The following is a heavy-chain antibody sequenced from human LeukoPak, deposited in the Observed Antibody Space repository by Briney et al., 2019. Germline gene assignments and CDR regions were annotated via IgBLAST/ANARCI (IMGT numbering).Heavy chain of an antibody. D-gene: IGHD5-18*01. CDR2: IYYSGST. CDR3: ARVERIQLWWPTYFDY. Sequence: PSETLSLNCTVSGGSISSYYWSWIRQPPGKGLEWIGYIYYSGSTNYNPSLKSRVTISVDTSKNQFSLKLSSVTAADTAVYYCARVERIQLWWPTYFDYWGQGTLVTVSS. CDR1: GGSISSYY. J-gene: IGHJ4*02. V-gene: IGHV4-59*01.